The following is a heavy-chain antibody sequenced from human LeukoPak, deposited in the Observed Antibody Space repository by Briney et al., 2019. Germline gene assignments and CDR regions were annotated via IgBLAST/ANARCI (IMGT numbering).Heavy chain of an antibody. CDR3: ARDLAPYSGSLHAFDI. Sequence: SVKVSCKASGGTFSSYAISWVRQAPGQGLEWMGGIIPIFGAANYAQKFQGRVTITADESTSTAYMELSSLRSEDTAVYYCARDLAPYSGSLHAFDIWGQGTMVTVSS. V-gene: IGHV1-69*13. CDR1: GGTFSSYA. J-gene: IGHJ3*02. CDR2: IIPIFGAA. D-gene: IGHD1-26*01.